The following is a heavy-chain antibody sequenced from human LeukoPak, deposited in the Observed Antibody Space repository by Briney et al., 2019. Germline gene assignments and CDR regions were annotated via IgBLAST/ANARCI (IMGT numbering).Heavy chain of an antibody. J-gene: IGHJ2*01. CDR2: LLYSGSA. CDR1: GVSISDYY. Sequence: PSETLSLTCNVSGVSISDYYWSWVRQSPEKGLEWIASLLYSGSAHYNPPLRSRVAISGDTSNNQFSLKLTSVTTADTAVYFCARTGRRGYFDFWGRGTPVTVSS. CDR3: ARTGRRGYFDF. V-gene: IGHV4-59*01. D-gene: IGHD1-14*01.